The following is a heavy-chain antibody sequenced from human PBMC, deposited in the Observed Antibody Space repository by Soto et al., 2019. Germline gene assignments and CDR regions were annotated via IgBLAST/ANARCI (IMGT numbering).Heavy chain of an antibody. V-gene: IGHV6-1*01. CDR2: TYYRSKWIH. CDR3: AGVVWFRGMDV. D-gene: IGHD3-16*01. CDR1: WDSVSSSSAA. J-gene: IGHJ6*02. Sequence: PSQTLSLTCDISWDSVSSSSAAWNWIRQSPSRSLEWLGRTYYRSKWIHEYTVSMESRITINPDTSKNQFSLHIYSVTPEDTAVYYCAGVVWFRGMDVWGQGTPLTVSS.